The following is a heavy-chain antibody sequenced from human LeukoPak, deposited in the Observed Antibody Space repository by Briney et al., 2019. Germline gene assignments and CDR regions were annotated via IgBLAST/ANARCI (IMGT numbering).Heavy chain of an antibody. Sequence: GGSLRLSCAASGFTFSSYAMHWVRQAPGKGLEWVAVISYDGSNKYYADSVRGRFTISRDNSKNTLYLQMNSLRAEDTAVYYCARGSDSSGYSLAAWGQGTLVTVSS. CDR3: ARGSDSSGYSLAA. D-gene: IGHD3-22*01. J-gene: IGHJ4*02. CDR2: ISYDGSNK. V-gene: IGHV3-30-3*01. CDR1: GFTFSSYA.